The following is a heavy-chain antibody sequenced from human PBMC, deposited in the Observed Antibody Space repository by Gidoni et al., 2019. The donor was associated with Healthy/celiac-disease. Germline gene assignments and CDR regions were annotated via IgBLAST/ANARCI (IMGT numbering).Heavy chain of an antibody. Sequence: QVQLVESGGGVVQPGRSLRLSCAASGFTFSSYGMHWVRQAPGKGLEWVAVISYDGSNKYYADSVKGRFTISRDNSKNTLYLQMNSLRAEDTAVYYCAKGTIEYSSSGYYYYGMDVWGQGTTVTVSS. J-gene: IGHJ6*02. V-gene: IGHV3-30*18. CDR2: ISYDGSNK. D-gene: IGHD6-6*01. CDR3: AKGTIEYSSSGYYYYGMDV. CDR1: GFTFSSYG.